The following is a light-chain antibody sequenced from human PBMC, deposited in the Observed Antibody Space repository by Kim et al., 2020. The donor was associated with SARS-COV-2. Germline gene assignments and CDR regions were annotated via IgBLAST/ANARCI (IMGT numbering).Light chain of an antibody. CDR2: RNN. CDR1: SSNIGSNY. Sequence: QSVLTQPPSASGTPGQRVTISCSGSSSNIGSNYVYWYQQLPGTAPKLLIYRNNQRHSGVPDRFSGSKSGTSASLAISGLRSEDEADYYCAAWDDSMSGRYVVFGGGTQLTVL. V-gene: IGLV1-47*01. CDR3: AAWDDSMSGRYVV. J-gene: IGLJ2*01.